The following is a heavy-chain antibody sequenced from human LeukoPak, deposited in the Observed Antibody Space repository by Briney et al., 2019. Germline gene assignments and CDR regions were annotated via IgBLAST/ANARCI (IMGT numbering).Heavy chain of an antibody. CDR2: INPNSGGT. Sequence: GASVKVSCQASGYTFTAYYIYWVRQAPGQGLEWMGWINPNSGGTNYAQKFRGRVTMTRDTSISTAYMELSRLRSDDTAVYYCARGERPHWGTIFGVVTSDYYYYMDVWGKGTTDTVSS. J-gene: IGHJ6*03. CDR1: GYTFTAYY. V-gene: IGHV1-2*02. D-gene: IGHD3-3*01. CDR3: ARGERPHWGTIFGVVTSDYYYYMDV.